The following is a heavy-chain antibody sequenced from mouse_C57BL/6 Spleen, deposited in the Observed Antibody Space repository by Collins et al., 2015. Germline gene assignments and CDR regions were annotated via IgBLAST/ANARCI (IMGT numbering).Heavy chain of an antibody. CDR3: ARGRQLRPFSY. D-gene: IGHD3-2*02. CDR1: GFSLTSYG. CDR2: IWSGGST. J-gene: IGHJ3*01. Sequence: QVQLKQSGPGLVQPSQSLSITCTVSGFSLTSYGVHWVRQSPGKGLEWLGVIWSGGSTDYNAAFISRLSISKDNSKSQVFFKMNSLQADDTAIYYCARGRQLRPFSYWGQGTLVTVSA. V-gene: IGHV2-2*01.